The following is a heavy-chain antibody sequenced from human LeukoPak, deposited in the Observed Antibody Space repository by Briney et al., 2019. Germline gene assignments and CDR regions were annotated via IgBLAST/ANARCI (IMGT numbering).Heavy chain of an antibody. J-gene: IGHJ4*02. D-gene: IGHD3-22*01. CDR1: GFTFSSYA. Sequence: GRSLRLSCAASGFTFSSYAMHWVRQAPGKGLERVAVISYDGSNKYYADSVKGRFTISRDNSKNTLYLQMNSLRAEDTAVYYCARGYYYDSSGYYYLGPLYYFDYWGQGTLVTVSS. CDR2: ISYDGSNK. CDR3: ARGYYYDSSGYYYLGPLYYFDY. V-gene: IGHV3-30-3*01.